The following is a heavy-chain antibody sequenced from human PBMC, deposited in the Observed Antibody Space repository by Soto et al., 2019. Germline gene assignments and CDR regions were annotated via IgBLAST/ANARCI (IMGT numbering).Heavy chain of an antibody. D-gene: IGHD2-21*02. V-gene: IGHV3-53*03. Sequence: PGGSLRLSCAASELTVSDNYMTWVRQPPGTGLEWVSVIYSGGSTYHADSVKGRFTISRYASKNTLYLQMNSLRAEDTAVYYCARVRGSGDRLRYFDYWGQGVLVTVSS. J-gene: IGHJ4*02. CDR2: IYSGGST. CDR1: ELTVSDNY. CDR3: ARVRGSGDRLRYFDY.